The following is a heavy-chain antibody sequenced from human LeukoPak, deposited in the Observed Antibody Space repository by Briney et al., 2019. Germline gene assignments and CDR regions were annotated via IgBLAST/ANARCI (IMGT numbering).Heavy chain of an antibody. CDR3: AREGSSSNYGMDV. J-gene: IGHJ6*02. V-gene: IGHV1-2*06. Sequence: ASVKVSCKASGYTFTSYYMHWVRQAPGQGLEWMGRINPNSGGTNYAQKFQGRVTMTRDTSISTAYMELSRLRSDDTAVYYCAREGSSSNYGMDVWGQGTTVTVSS. CDR1: GYTFTSYY. CDR2: INPNSGGT. D-gene: IGHD6-6*01.